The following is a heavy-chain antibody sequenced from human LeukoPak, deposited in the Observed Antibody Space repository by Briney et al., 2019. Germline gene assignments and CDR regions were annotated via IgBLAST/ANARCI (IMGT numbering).Heavy chain of an antibody. CDR3: AGDYDSSGYYYDY. Sequence: SETLSLTCTVSGGSISSYYWSWIRQPPGKGLEWIGYIYCSGGTNYNPSLRSRVTISVDTSKNQFSLKLTSMTAADTAVYYCAGDYDSSGYYYDYWGQGTLVTVSS. J-gene: IGHJ4*02. CDR1: GGSISSYY. D-gene: IGHD3-22*01. V-gene: IGHV4-59*01. CDR2: IYCSGGT.